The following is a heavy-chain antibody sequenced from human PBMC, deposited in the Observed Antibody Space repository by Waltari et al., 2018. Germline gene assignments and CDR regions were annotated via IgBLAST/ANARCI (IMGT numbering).Heavy chain of an antibody. Sequence: EVQLVESGGGLVQPGGSLRLSCAASGFTFSNYYMHWVRQAQGKGLEWVGVIRNKANTYTTDYAAAVKGRFTISRDDSKNTLYLQMSSLKIEDTAVYYCPMGTGVITSQAFDFWGQGLRVTVSS. D-gene: IGHD2-21*01. CDR3: PMGTGVITSQAFDF. V-gene: IGHV3-72*01. CDR2: IRNKANTYTT. CDR1: GFTFSNYY. J-gene: IGHJ3*01.